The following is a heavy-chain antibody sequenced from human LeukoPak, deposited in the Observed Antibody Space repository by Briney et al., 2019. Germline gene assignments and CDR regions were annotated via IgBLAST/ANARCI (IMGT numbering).Heavy chain of an antibody. D-gene: IGHD5-18*01. CDR3: ARDLGYSYGNWCDP. J-gene: IGHJ5*02. Sequence: GGSLRLYCVASGFTFSNYAMSWVREAPGKGLEWVSGISDTGTSTYYADSVQGRFTISRDNAKNSLYLQMNSLRAEGPAVYYCARDLGYSYGNWCDPWGQGTLVTVSS. CDR2: ISDTGTST. CDR1: GFTFSNYA. V-gene: IGHV3-23*01.